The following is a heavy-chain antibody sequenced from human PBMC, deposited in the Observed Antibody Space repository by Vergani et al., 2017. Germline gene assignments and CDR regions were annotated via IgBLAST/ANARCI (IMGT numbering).Heavy chain of an antibody. V-gene: IGHV4-34*11. Sequence: QVQLQQWGAGLLKPSETLSLTCAVYGGSFSGYYWTWIRQPPGKGLEWIGYIFYSGTTYDNPSLRSRLTISMDTSENQFSLKLRSVTAADTAVYYCARVDTQVPATSHFYYMDVWGKGTTVVVSS. J-gene: IGHJ6*03. D-gene: IGHD6-25*01. CDR2: IFYSGTT. CDR1: GGSFSGYY. CDR3: ARVDTQVPATSHFYYMDV.